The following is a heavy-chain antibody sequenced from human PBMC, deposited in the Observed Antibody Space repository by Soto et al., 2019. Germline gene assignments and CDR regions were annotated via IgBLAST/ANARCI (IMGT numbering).Heavy chain of an antibody. D-gene: IGHD1-26*01. V-gene: IGHV3-30*09. CDR1: GFIFRSYA. Sequence: GGSLRLSCFASGFIFRSYAMHWVRQAPGKGLEWVAVITYDGANGYYADSVRGRFAISRDNSKSTLFLQMNSLRPEDTAVYYCARAFSGSYPNFDYWGQGTLVTVSS. CDR2: ITYDGANG. J-gene: IGHJ4*02. CDR3: ARAFSGSYPNFDY.